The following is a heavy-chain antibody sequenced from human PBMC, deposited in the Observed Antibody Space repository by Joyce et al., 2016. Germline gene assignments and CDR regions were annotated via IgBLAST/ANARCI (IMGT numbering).Heavy chain of an antibody. D-gene: IGHD6-25*01. CDR2: ISYDGIYK. J-gene: IGHJ4*02. CDR1: GLTLSNYG. Sequence: QVQLVESGGGVVQPGRSLRLSCSASGLTLSNYGVHWVRQAPGKGLECVAVISYDGIYKYYADSVNGRFTISRDNSKNTVFLEMNSLRTEDTAVYYCAKILTATYSSGWFLDYWGQGTLVTVSS. V-gene: IGHV3-30*18. CDR3: AKILTATYSSGWFLDY.